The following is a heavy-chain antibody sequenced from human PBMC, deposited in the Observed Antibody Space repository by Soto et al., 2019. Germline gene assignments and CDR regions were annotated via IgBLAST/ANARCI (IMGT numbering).Heavy chain of an antibody. Sequence: EVQLVESGGGLIQPGGSLRLSCAASGFTVSSNYMSWVRQAPGKGLEWVSVIYSGGSTYYADSVKGRFTISRDNSKNTLYLQMNSLRAEDTAVYYCARDRGATGCPEYFQHWGQGTLVTVSS. J-gene: IGHJ1*01. D-gene: IGHD3-10*01. CDR3: ARDRGATGCPEYFQH. V-gene: IGHV3-53*01. CDR1: GFTVSSNY. CDR2: IYSGGST.